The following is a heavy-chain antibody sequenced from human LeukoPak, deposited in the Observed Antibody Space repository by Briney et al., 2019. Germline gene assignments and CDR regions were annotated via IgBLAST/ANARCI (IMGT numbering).Heavy chain of an antibody. D-gene: IGHD6-6*01. J-gene: IGHJ6*03. CDR1: GGSISSSSYY. CDR3: ARRRPSSSGNYYYYYYMDV. CDR2: IYYSGST. Sequence: SETLSLTCTVSGGSISSSSYYWGWIRQPPGKGLEWIGSIYYSGSTNYNPSLKSRVTISVDTSKNQFSLKLSSVTAADTAVYYCARRRPSSSGNYYYYYYMDVWGKGTTVTVSS. V-gene: IGHV4-39*07.